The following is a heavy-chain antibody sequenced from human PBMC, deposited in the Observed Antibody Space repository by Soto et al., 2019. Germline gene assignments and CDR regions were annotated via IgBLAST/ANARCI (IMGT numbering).Heavy chain of an antibody. CDR3: ARDSGYSYGNYYYYYGMDV. D-gene: IGHD5-18*01. J-gene: IGHJ6*02. CDR1: GGSISSYY. Sequence: SETLSLTCTVSGGSISSYYWSWIRQPAGKGLGWIGRIYTSGSTNYNPSLKSRVTMSVDTSKNQFSLKLSSVTAADTAVYYCARDSGYSYGNYYYYYGMDVWGQGTTVTVSS. V-gene: IGHV4-4*07. CDR2: IYTSGST.